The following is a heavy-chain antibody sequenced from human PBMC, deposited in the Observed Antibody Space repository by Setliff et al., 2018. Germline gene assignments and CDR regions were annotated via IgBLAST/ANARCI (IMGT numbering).Heavy chain of an antibody. D-gene: IGHD6-19*01. CDR3: ARRPGYSSGPFDY. J-gene: IGHJ4*02. V-gene: IGHV5-51*01. Sequence: GESLKISCKGSGYSFTSYWIGWVRQMPGKGLEWMGIIYPGDSGTRYSSSFQGQVTISADKSISTAYLQWSSLKASDTAMYYCARRPGYSSGPFDYWGQGTLVTVSS. CDR1: GYSFTSYW. CDR2: IYPGDSGT.